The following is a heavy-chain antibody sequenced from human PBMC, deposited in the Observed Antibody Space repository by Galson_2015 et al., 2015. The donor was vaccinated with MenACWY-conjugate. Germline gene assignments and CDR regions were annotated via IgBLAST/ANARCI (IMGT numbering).Heavy chain of an antibody. CDR2: INPGGSST. V-gene: IGHV3-74*01. Sequence: SLRLSCAASGFIFSTYWMHWVRHAPGTGLVWVSRINPGGSSTTYADSVKDRFTISRDNAKNTLYLQMNSLRPEDTAVFYCAKTRGASFYFDSWGQGTLVTVSS. D-gene: IGHD1-26*01. CDR3: AKTRGASFYFDS. J-gene: IGHJ4*02. CDR1: GFIFSTYW.